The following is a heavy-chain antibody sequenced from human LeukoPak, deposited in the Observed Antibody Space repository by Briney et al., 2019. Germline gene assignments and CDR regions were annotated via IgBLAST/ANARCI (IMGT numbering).Heavy chain of an antibody. Sequence: PSETLSLTCTVSGVSISSYYWSWIRQPPGKGLECIGYIYYSGSTNYNPSLKSRVTISVDTSKNQFSLKLSSVTAADTAVYYCARDGYYDSSGYSFQHWGQGTLVTVSS. D-gene: IGHD3-22*01. CDR3: ARDGYYDSSGYSFQH. CDR1: GVSISSYY. CDR2: IYYSGST. V-gene: IGHV4-59*01. J-gene: IGHJ1*01.